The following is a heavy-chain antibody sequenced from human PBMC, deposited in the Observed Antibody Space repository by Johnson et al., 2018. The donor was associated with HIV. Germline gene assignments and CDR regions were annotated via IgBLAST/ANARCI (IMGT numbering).Heavy chain of an antibody. CDR2: ISYDGSNK. J-gene: IGHJ3*02. D-gene: IGHD6-19*01. CDR3: EREGGRIAVAGPSRESDAFDI. CDR1: GFTFSSYA. V-gene: IGHV3-30-3*01. Sequence: QVQLVESGGGVVQPGRSLRLSCAASGFTFSSYAMHWVRQAPGKGLEWVAVISYDGSNKYYADSVKGRFTISSDNSKNTLYLQMNSLRAEDTAVYYCEREGGRIAVAGPSRESDAFDIWGEGTMVTVSS.